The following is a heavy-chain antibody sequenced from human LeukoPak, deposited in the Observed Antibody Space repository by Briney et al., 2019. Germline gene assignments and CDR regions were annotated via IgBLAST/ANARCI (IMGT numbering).Heavy chain of an antibody. CDR1: GFTFSSYW. CDR2: IYYSGST. CDR3: ARDPRGYSGYDFS. V-gene: IGHV4-39*07. Sequence: GSLRLSCAASGFTFSSYWMSWIRQPPGKGLEWIGSIYYSGSTYYNPSLKSRVTISVDTSKNQFSLKLSSVTAADTAVYYCARDPRGYSGYDFSWGQGTLVTVSS. J-gene: IGHJ5*02. D-gene: IGHD5-12*01.